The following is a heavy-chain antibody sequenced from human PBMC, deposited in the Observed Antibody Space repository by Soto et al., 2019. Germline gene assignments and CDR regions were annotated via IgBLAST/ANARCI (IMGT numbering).Heavy chain of an antibody. CDR3: AHSRCGGDCLRSYSSHSYYGMDV. CDR1: GFSLSTGGVG. Sequence: QITLKESGPTLVKPTQTLTLTCTFSGFSLSTGGVGVGWIRQPPGKALEWLALIYWDDDKRYSPSLKSRLTVTKDTYKNQVVLTMTNMDPVDTATYYCAHSRCGGDCLRSYSSHSYYGMDVWGQGTTVTVAS. J-gene: IGHJ6*02. CDR2: IYWDDDK. V-gene: IGHV2-5*02. D-gene: IGHD2-21*02.